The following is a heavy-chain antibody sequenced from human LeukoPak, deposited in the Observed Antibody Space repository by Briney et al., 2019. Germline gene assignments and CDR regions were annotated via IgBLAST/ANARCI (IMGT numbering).Heavy chain of an antibody. D-gene: IGHD3-10*01. CDR3: ARERYYFGSGSYYKGFDP. Sequence: GALRLSCAGSGFKLNYYGMTRVRAVPRKGLEGVSDNNCRGRKIGYEGCVKGRLNIARDNAKNSLYMEMNSLRGEDTALYYCARERYYFGSGSYYKGFDPWGQGTLVTVSS. J-gene: IGHJ5*02. V-gene: IGHV3-20*04. CDR1: GFKLNYYG. CDR2: NNCRGRKI.